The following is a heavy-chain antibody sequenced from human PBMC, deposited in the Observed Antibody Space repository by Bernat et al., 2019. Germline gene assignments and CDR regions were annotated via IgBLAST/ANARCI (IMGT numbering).Heavy chain of an antibody. J-gene: IGHJ6*02. V-gene: IGHV3-30-3*01. Sequence: QVQLVESGGGVVQPGRSLRLSCAASGFTFSSYALHWVRQAPGKGLEWVAVISYDGNNKYYADSVKGRFTISRDNAKNSLYLQMNSLRAEDTAVYYCARDEWAMTTEYYYYYSGMDVWGQGTTVTVSS. CDR2: ISYDGNNK. CDR3: ARDEWAMTTEYYYYYSGMDV. D-gene: IGHD4-17*01. CDR1: GFTFSSYA.